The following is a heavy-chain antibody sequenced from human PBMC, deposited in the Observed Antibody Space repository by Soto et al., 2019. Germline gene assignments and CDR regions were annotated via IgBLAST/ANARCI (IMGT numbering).Heavy chain of an antibody. Sequence: EVQLVESGGGLVKPGGSLRLSCAASGFTFSSYSMNWVRQAPGKGLEWVSSISSSSSYIYYADSVKGRFTISRDNAKNSLYLQMNSLRAEDTAVYYCARLGGYDFWSGYYKYYYYMDVLGKGTTVTVSS. J-gene: IGHJ6*03. CDR3: ARLGGYDFWSGYYKYYYYMDV. V-gene: IGHV3-21*01. D-gene: IGHD3-3*01. CDR1: GFTFSSYS. CDR2: ISSSSSYI.